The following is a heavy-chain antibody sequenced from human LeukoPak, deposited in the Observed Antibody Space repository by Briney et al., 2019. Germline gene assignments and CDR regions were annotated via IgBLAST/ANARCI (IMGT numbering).Heavy chain of an antibody. CDR2: IYPSGST. CDR3: ARTSPRAATFDS. J-gene: IGHJ4*02. Sequence: PSETLSLTCTVSGGSISSYDWSWIRQPAGKGLEWIGRIYPSGSTNYNPSLKSRVTMSVDTSKNQFSLKLSSVTAADTAVYYCARTSPRAATFDSWGQGTLVTVSS. V-gene: IGHV4-4*07. CDR1: GGSISSYD. D-gene: IGHD2-15*01.